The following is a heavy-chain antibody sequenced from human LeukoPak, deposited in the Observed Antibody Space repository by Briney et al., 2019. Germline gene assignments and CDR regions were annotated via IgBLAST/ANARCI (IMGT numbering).Heavy chain of an antibody. CDR3: AKDKVQAVGGGTNWFDP. Sequence: SETLSLTCTVSGGSTSSGSYYWSWIRQPAGKGLEWIGRIYTSGSTNYNPSLKSRVTMSVDTSKNQFSLKLSSVTAADTAVYYCAKDKVQAVGGGTNWFDPWGQGTLVTVSS. D-gene: IGHD3-16*01. CDR1: GGSTSSGSYY. CDR2: IYTSGST. J-gene: IGHJ5*02. V-gene: IGHV4-61*02.